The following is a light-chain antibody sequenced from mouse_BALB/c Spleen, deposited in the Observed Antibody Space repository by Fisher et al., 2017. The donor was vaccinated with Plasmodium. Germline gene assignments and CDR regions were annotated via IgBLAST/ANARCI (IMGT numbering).Light chain of an antibody. V-gene: IGKV1-135*01. Sequence: VMTQSTLTLSVTIGQSASISCKSSQSLLDSDGKTYLNWLLQRPGQSPKRLISLVSEPDSGVPDRFTGSGSRTDFTLKISRVEAEDLGVYFCFQGSHVPPTFGGGTKLEIK. CDR2: LVS. CDR3: FQGSHVPPT. J-gene: IGKJ1*01. CDR1: QSLLDSDGKTY.